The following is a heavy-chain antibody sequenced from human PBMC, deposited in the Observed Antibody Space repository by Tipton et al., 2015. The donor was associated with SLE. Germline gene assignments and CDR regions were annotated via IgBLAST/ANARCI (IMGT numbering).Heavy chain of an antibody. CDR3: ANLYYDFWSGYLQDAFDI. V-gene: IGHV3-7*01. Sequence: SLRLSCAASGFTFSSYWMGWVRQAPGKGLEWVANIKQDGSEKYYVDSVKGRFTISRDNAKNSLYLQMNSLRAEDTAVYYCANLYYDFWSGYLQDAFDIWGQGTMVTVSS. D-gene: IGHD3-3*01. J-gene: IGHJ3*02. CDR2: IKQDGSEK. CDR1: GFTFSSYW.